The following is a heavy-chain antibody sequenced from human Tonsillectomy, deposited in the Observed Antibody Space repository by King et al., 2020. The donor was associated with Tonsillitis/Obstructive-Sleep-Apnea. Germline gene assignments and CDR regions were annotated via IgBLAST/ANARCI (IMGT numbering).Heavy chain of an antibody. J-gene: IGHJ5*02. CDR2: ISGSGGST. Sequence: VQLVESGGGLVQPGGSLRLSCAASGFTFSSYAMSWVRQAPGKGLEWVSAISGSGGSTYYADSVKGRFTISRDNSKNTLYLQMNSLRAEDTAVYYCAKDIVATSTYHNWFDPWGQGTLVTVSS. CDR1: GFTFSSYA. V-gene: IGHV3-23*04. CDR3: AKDIVATSTYHNWFDP. D-gene: IGHD5-12*01.